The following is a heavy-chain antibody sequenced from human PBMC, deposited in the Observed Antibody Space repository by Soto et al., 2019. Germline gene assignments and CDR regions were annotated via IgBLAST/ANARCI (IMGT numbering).Heavy chain of an antibody. CDR2: IYHSGST. V-gene: IGHV4-4*02. CDR1: GGSISSINC. J-gene: IGHJ6*02. CDR3: ARDPRTYSSSWLRGGMDV. D-gene: IGHD6-13*01. Sequence: SETLSLTYAVSGGSISSINCWRWVRQPQGKGLEWIGEIYHSGSTNYNPSLKSRVTISVDKSKNQFSLKLSSVTAADTAVYYCARDPRTYSSSWLRGGMDVWGQGTTVTVSS.